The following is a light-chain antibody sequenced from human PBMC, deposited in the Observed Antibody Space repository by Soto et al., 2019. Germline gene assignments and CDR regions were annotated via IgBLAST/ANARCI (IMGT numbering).Light chain of an antibody. CDR3: SSYTTSSTLYV. J-gene: IGLJ1*01. CDR1: SSDVGSYNL. V-gene: IGLV2-14*02. Sequence: QSVLTQPASVSGSPGQSITISCTGTSSDVGSYNLVSWYQQHPGKAPKLMIYDVRNRPSGISNRFSGSKSGNTASLTISGLQAEDEADYYCSSYTTSSTLYVFETGTKVT. CDR2: DVR.